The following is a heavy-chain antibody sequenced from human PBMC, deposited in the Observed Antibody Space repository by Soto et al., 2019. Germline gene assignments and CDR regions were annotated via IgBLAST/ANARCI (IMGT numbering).Heavy chain of an antibody. Sequence: WVRQAPGQGLEWLGRTYYRSKWYNDYAVSVKSRITINPGTSKNQFSLQLNSVTPEDTAVYYCARTDTAMAFDYWGQGTLVTVSS. CDR2: TYYRSKWYN. V-gene: IGHV6-1*01. J-gene: IGHJ4*02. D-gene: IGHD5-18*01. CDR3: ARTDTAMAFDY.